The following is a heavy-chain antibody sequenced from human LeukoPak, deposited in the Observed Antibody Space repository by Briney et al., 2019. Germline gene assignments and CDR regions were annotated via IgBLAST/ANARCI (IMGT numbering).Heavy chain of an antibody. Sequence: ASVKVSCKASGYTFTSYAMHWVRQAPGQKLEWMGWINAGNGHTKYSQKFQGRVTITRDTSASTAYMELSSLRSEDTAVYYCARRSYDILTGYYTLDYWGQGTLVTVSS. J-gene: IGHJ4*02. CDR1: GYTFTSYA. CDR2: INAGNGHT. V-gene: IGHV1-3*01. CDR3: ARRSYDILTGYYTLDY. D-gene: IGHD3-9*01.